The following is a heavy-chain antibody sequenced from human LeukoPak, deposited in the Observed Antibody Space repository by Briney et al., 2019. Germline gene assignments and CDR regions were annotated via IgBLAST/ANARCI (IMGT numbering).Heavy chain of an antibody. D-gene: IGHD4-11*01. CDR1: GFTFSSYS. CDR2: ISSSSSYI. Sequence: GGSLRLSCAASGFTFSSYSMNWVRQAPGKGVEWVSSISSSSSYIYYADSVKGRFTISRDKSKNTLYLQMNSLRAEDTAVYYCAKGLQEHYYYYYMDVWGKGTTVTVSS. J-gene: IGHJ6*03. V-gene: IGHV3-21*04. CDR3: AKGLQEHYYYYYMDV.